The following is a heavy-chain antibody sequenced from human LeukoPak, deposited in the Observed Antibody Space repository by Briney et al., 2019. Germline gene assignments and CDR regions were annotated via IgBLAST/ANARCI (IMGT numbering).Heavy chain of an antibody. CDR1: GFTFSSYA. J-gene: IGHJ4*02. CDR2: ISGSGGST. CDR3: AISKPYYDFWSGYLTTFDY. D-gene: IGHD3-3*01. V-gene: IGHV3-23*01. Sequence: GGSLRLSCAAPGFTFSSYAMSWVRQAPGKGLEWVSAISGSGGSTYYADSVKGRFTISRDNSKNTLYLQMNSLRAEDTAVYYCAISKPYYDFWSGYLTTFDYWGQGTLVTVSS.